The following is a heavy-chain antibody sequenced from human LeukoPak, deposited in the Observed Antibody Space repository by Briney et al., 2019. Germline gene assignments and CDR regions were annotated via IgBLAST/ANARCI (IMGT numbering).Heavy chain of an antibody. CDR3: ARGVLYSSLYYYGMDV. J-gene: IGHJ6*02. CDR2: IIPIFGTA. D-gene: IGHD6-19*01. CDR1: GYTFTSYG. Sequence: SVKVSCKASGYTFTSYGISWVRQAPGQGLEWMGGIIPIFGTANYAQKFQGRVTITADESTSTAYMELSSLRSEDTAVYYCARGVLYSSLYYYGMDVWGQGTTVTVSS. V-gene: IGHV1-69*13.